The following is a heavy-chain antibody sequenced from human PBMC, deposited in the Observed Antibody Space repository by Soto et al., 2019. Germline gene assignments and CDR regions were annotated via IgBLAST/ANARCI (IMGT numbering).Heavy chain of an antibody. D-gene: IGHD4-4*01. CDR1: GYTFTSYG. Sequence: ASVKVSCKASGYTFTSYGISWVRQAPGQGLEWMGWISAYNGNTNYAQKLQGRVTMTTDTSTSTAYMELRSLRSDDTAVYYCAREVYSNPEMGYYMDVWGKGTTVTVSS. CDR3: AREVYSNPEMGYYMDV. CDR2: ISAYNGNT. J-gene: IGHJ6*03. V-gene: IGHV1-18*01.